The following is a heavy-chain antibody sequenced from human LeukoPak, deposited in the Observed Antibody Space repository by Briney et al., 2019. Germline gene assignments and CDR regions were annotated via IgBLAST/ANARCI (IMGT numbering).Heavy chain of an antibody. J-gene: IGHJ4*02. Sequence: SGGSLRLSCAASGFTFSSYAMSWVRQAPGKGLEWVSAISGSGGSTYYADSVKGRFTISRDNSKNTLYLQINSLRAEDTAVYYCAKHLWRDLLWFGEGYYFGYWGQGTLVTVSS. CDR2: ISGSGGST. V-gene: IGHV3-23*01. CDR3: AKHLWRDLLWFGEGYYFGY. CDR1: GFTFSSYA. D-gene: IGHD3-10*01.